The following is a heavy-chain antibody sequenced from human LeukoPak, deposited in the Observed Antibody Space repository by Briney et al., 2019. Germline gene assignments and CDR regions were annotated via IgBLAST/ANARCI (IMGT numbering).Heavy chain of an antibody. Sequence: GGSLRLSCAASGFTFSSYAMSWVRQAPGKGLEWVSAISGSGGSTYYADSVKGRFTISRDNSKSTLYLQMNSLRAEDTAVYYCAKDRAPPSGFDYWGQGTLVTVSS. CDR3: AKDRAPPSGFDY. V-gene: IGHV3-23*01. CDR1: GFTFSSYA. CDR2: ISGSGGST. J-gene: IGHJ4*02. D-gene: IGHD3-10*01.